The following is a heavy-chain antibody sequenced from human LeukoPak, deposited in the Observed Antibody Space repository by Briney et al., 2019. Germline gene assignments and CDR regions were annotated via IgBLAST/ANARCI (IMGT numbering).Heavy chain of an antibody. CDR1: GFTFSSYE. Sequence: GGSLRLSRAASGFTFSSYEMNWVRQAPGKVLEWVSYISTTGSSIYYADSVKGRFTISRDNVKNLLYLQMNSLRAEDTAVYYCARVQRGIAVALDYWGQGTLATVSS. CDR3: ARVQRGIAVALDY. CDR2: ISTTGSSI. J-gene: IGHJ4*02. D-gene: IGHD6-19*01. V-gene: IGHV3-48*03.